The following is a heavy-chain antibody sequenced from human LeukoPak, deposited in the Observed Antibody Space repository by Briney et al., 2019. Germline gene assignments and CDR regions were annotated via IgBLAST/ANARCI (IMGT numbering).Heavy chain of an antibody. CDR2: ISGSGGST. CDR3: AKDTGYYYDSSGYWY. Sequence: GGSLRLSCAASGFTFSSYAMSWVRQAPGKGLEWASAISGSGGSTYYADSVKGRFTISRDNSKNTLYLQMNSLRAEDTAVYYCAKDTGYYYDSSGYWYWGQGTLVTVSS. V-gene: IGHV3-23*01. CDR1: GFTFSSYA. J-gene: IGHJ4*02. D-gene: IGHD3-22*01.